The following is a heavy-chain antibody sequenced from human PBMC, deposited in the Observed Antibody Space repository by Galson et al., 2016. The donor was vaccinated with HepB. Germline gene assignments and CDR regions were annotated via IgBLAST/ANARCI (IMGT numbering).Heavy chain of an antibody. CDR1: GFTFSSAW. Sequence: SLRLSCAASGFTFSSAWMNWVRQAPGKGLEWVGRIHTKSEGEMTYYAAPVKGRFIISRDDAEKTAYLQMNSLKIEDTAVYFCSAGAGKTDLDYWGQGTLVTVSS. J-gene: IGHJ4*02. V-gene: IGHV3-15*01. CDR2: IHTKSEGEMT. CDR3: SAGAGKTDLDY. D-gene: IGHD1-1*01.